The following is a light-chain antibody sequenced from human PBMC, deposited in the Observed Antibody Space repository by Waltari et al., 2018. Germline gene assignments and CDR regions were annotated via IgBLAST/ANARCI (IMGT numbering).Light chain of an antibody. Sequence: QSALTQPASVSGSPGQSITISCTGTSRDVGGYNSVSWYQQHPGRAPQIIIFDVTYRPSGVSDRFSGSKSGSAASLTISGLQAEDEADYYCSSYTRSRTLVFGGGTRVTVL. CDR2: DVT. CDR1: SRDVGGYNS. J-gene: IGLJ3*02. CDR3: SSYTRSRTLV. V-gene: IGLV2-14*03.